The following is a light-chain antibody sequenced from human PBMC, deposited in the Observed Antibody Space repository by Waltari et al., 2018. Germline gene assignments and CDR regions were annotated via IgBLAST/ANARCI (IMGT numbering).Light chain of an antibody. CDR2: DVS. CDR1: SSAVGAYHF. Sequence: QSALTQPASVSGSPGQSITISCTGTSSAVGAYHFVSWYHHHPAKAPNVMIYDVSNRPSWVSNRFSVSKSGNTASLTISGLQAEDEADYYCSSYTTSSTLRYVFGTGTNVTVL. J-gene: IGLJ1*01. CDR3: SSYTTSSTLRYV. V-gene: IGLV2-14*03.